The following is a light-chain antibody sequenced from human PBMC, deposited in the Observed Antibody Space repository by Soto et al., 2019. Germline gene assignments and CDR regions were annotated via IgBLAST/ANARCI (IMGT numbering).Light chain of an antibody. V-gene: IGLV2-8*01. CDR3: GSWDSSLSAYV. CDR2: EVS. J-gene: IGLJ1*01. Sequence: QSALTQSPSASGSPGQSVTISCTGTSSDVGGYNFVSWYQQHPGKAPKLMIYEVSKRPSGIPDRFSGSKSGTSATLGITGFQTGDEADYYCGSWDSSLSAYVFGTGTKLTVL. CDR1: SSDVGGYNF.